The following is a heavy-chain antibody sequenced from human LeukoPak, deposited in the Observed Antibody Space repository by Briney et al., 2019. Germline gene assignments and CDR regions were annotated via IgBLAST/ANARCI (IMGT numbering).Heavy chain of an antibody. V-gene: IGHV3-30*03. D-gene: IGHD3-16*01. Sequence: GGSLRLSCAASGFTFSSYGMHWVRQAPGKGLEWVAVISYDGSNNYYADSVKGRFTISRDNAKNSLYLQMNSLRAEDTAVYYCARDSPSYDYTAGSLFDYWGQGTLVTVSS. CDR1: GFTFSSYG. CDR2: ISYDGSNN. CDR3: ARDSPSYDYTAGSLFDY. J-gene: IGHJ4*02.